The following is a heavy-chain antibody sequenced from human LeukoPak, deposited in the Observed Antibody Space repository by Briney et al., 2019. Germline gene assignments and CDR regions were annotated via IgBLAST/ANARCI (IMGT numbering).Heavy chain of an antibody. CDR2: ISYEGSAQ. Sequence: PGRSLRLSCAASGFTFSNYGMHWVRQAPGKGLEWVAVISYEGSAQYYADSVKGRFTISRDNSKNTLYLQMNSLRVEDTADCYCAKETTAHNSRTLDYWGQGTLVTVSS. CDR1: GFTFSNYG. V-gene: IGHV3-30*18. D-gene: IGHD6-13*01. J-gene: IGHJ4*02. CDR3: AKETTAHNSRTLDY.